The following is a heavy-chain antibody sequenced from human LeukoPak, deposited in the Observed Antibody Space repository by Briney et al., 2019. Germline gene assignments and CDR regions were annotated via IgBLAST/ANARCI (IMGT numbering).Heavy chain of an antibody. Sequence: VASVKVSCKASGYTFTSYGISWVRQAPGQGLEWMGGIIPIFGTANYAQKFQGRVTITADESTSTAYMELSSLRSEDTAVYYCARGQSHWNYRYFDYWGQGTLVTVSS. CDR3: ARGQSHWNYRYFDY. CDR2: IIPIFGTA. J-gene: IGHJ4*02. CDR1: GYTFTSYG. V-gene: IGHV1-69*13. D-gene: IGHD1-7*01.